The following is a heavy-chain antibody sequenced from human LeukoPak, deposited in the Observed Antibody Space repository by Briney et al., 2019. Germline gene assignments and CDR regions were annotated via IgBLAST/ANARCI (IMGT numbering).Heavy chain of an antibody. Sequence: ASVKVSCKASGYTFTSYGISWVRQAPGQGLEWMGWISAYNGNTNYAQKLQGRVTMTTDTSTSTAYMELRSLRSDDTAVYYCARDGPVGLIPYRNWFDPWGQGTLVTVPS. V-gene: IGHV1-18*01. J-gene: IGHJ5*02. D-gene: IGHD3/OR15-3a*01. CDR3: ARDGPVGLIPYRNWFDP. CDR1: GYTFTSYG. CDR2: ISAYNGNT.